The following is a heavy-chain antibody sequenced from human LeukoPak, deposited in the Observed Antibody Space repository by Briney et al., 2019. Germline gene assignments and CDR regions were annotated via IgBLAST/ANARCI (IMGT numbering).Heavy chain of an antibody. Sequence: GGSLRVSCAASGFTFSSYAMDWVRQAPGQGLEWISAISGSGGSTYYADSVKGRFTISRDNSKTTLFLQMNSLRAEDTAVYYCAKDLHDYGNYVGWFDSWGQGTLVTVSS. J-gene: IGHJ5*01. CDR1: GFTFSSYA. D-gene: IGHD4-11*01. V-gene: IGHV3-23*01. CDR2: ISGSGGST. CDR3: AKDLHDYGNYVGWFDS.